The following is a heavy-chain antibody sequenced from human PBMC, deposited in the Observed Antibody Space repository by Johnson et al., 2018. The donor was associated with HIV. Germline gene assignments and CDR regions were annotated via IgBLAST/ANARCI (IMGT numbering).Heavy chain of an antibody. CDR1: GFTFSHYW. J-gene: IGHJ3*02. V-gene: IGHV3-20*04. CDR2: INWTGGST. D-gene: IGHD1-26*01. Sequence: VQLVESGGGLVQPGGSLRLSCAASGFTFSHYWMHWVRQAPGKGLEWVSGINWTGGSTAYAASVKGRCTISRDNGKNSLYLQMNGLRAEDTAFYYCARRDSGSLSFNIWGQGTMVIVSS. CDR3: ARRDSGSLSFNI.